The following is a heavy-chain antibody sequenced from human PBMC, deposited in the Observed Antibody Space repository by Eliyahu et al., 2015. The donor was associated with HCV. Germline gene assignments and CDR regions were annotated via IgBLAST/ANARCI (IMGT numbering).Heavy chain of an antibody. CDR1: GFPFSSYS. CDR2: ISGSGLDT. J-gene: IGHJ4*02. D-gene: IGHD1-26*01. CDR3: AMGRSGMMTSYFDY. V-gene: IGHV3-23*01. Sequence: EVQLLESGGGLGQPGGSLRLSCVASGFPFSSYSMXWVRQAPGKGLEWVSGISGSGLDTSHADSVKGRFTISRDNSKNTLYLQMDSLKAEDTAVYYCAMGRSGMMTSYFDYWGQGILVTVS.